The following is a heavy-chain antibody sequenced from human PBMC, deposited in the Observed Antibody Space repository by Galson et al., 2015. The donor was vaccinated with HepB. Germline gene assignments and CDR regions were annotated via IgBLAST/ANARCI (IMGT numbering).Heavy chain of an antibody. Sequence: ETLSLTCAVYGGSFSGYYWTWIRQPPGKGPEWIGEINHSGFTNYIPSLKSRVTISVDTSKDQFSLKLSSVTAADTAVYYCARGPLVVPAPSLGYYYMDVWGKGTTVTVSS. D-gene: IGHD2-2*01. J-gene: IGHJ6*03. V-gene: IGHV4-34*01. CDR2: INHSGFT. CDR1: GGSFSGYY. CDR3: ARGPLVVPAPSLGYYYMDV.